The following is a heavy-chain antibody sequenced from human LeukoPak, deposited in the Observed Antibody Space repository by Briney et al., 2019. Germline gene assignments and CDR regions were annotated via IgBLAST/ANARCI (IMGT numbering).Heavy chain of an antibody. CDR1: GYTFTSYG. CDR3: GREGATYSHLDY. V-gene: IGHV1-18*01. CDR2: ISPYNGNT. D-gene: IGHD1-26*01. Sequence: ASLKVSCKASGYTFTSYGISWVRQAPGQGLEWMGWISPYNGNTHYAQKLQGRFTMTTDTSTTTAYMELRSLRSDDTAVYYCGREGATYSHLDYWGQGTLVSVSS. J-gene: IGHJ4*02.